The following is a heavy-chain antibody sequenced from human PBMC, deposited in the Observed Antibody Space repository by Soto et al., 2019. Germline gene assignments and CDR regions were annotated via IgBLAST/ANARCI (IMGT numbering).Heavy chain of an antibody. Sequence: ASVKVSCKASGYTFTGYYMHWVRQAPGQGLEWMGWINPNSGGTNYAQKFQGWVTMTRDTSISTAYMELSRLRSDDMAVYYCARDQSYSSGWYVDYWGQGTLVTVSS. CDR2: INPNSGGT. CDR3: ARDQSYSSGWYVDY. CDR1: GYTFTGYY. V-gene: IGHV1-2*04. J-gene: IGHJ4*02. D-gene: IGHD6-19*01.